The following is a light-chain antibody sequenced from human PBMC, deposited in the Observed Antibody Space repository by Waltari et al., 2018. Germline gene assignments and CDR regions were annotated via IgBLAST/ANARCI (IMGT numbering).Light chain of an antibody. CDR1: TSNIGRNY. V-gene: IGLV1-47*01. CDR2: RNN. J-gene: IGLJ3*02. Sequence: QSVLTQPPSASGTPGPRVTISCSGSTSNIGRNYVYWYQQFPGTAPKLLVYRNNGRPSGVPDRISGSKSGTSASRAISGLRSEDEADYYCATWDGSLTAWVFGGGTKVTVL. CDR3: ATWDGSLTAWV.